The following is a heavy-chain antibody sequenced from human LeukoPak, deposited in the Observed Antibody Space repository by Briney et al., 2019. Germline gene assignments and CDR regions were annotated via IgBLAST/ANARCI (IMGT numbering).Heavy chain of an antibody. V-gene: IGHV4-30-4*08. CDR1: GGSISSGDNY. CDR3: ASGKVLRFFEWPYYMDV. CDR2: IYYSGST. J-gene: IGHJ6*03. Sequence: SETLSLTCTVSGGSISSGDNYWSWIRQPPGKGLEWIGYIYYSGSTYYNPSLKSRVTISVDTSKNQFSLKLSSVAAADTAVYYCASGKVLRFFEWPYYMDVWGKGTTVTVSS. D-gene: IGHD3-3*01.